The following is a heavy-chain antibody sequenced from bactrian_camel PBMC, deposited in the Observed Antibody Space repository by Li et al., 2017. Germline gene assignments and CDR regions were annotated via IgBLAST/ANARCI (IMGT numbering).Heavy chain of an antibody. CDR3: AAAVSRAYYSGGYYYTPLDFDY. V-gene: IGHV3S63*01. Sequence: HVQLVESGGGSVQAGGSLRLSRTASGYNFIGKCVGWFRQVPGKEREGVATISLDDGRTSYITSVKGRFTISRDSAKNTVDLQMSSLRPEDTAMYYCAAAVSRAYYSGGYYYTPLDFDYWGQGTQVTVS. CDR2: ISLDDGRT. J-gene: IGHJ6*01. D-gene: IGHD2*01. CDR1: GYNFIGKC.